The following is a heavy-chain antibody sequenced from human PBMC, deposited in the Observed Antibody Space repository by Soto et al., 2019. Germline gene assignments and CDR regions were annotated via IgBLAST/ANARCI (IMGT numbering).Heavy chain of an antibody. Sequence: SETLSLTCTVSGGSISRYYWSWIRQPPGKGVEWIGYVNYSGRTNYEPSLKRRVTISVDSSMNLFSLKLSSMTAPDTALYYCARERLRMIEAFDIWGQGTMATVSS. D-gene: IGHD3-22*01. CDR3: ARERLRMIEAFDI. J-gene: IGHJ3*02. V-gene: IGHV4-59*01. CDR2: VNYSGRT. CDR1: GGSISRYY.